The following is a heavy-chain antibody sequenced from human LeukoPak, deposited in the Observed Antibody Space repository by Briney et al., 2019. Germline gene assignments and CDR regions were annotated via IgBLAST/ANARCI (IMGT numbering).Heavy chain of an antibody. CDR2: IRQDGGEK. CDR3: ARDGAAAGLYFDL. J-gene: IGHJ4*02. CDR1: GFTFSDYW. Sequence: GGSLRLSCAVSGFTFSDYWMNWVRQAPGKGLEWVASIRQDGGEKSYVDSVKGRLTISRDNTKHSLYLQMSSLRAEDTGVYYCARDGAAAGLYFDLWGQGTLVTVSS. V-gene: IGHV3-7*01. D-gene: IGHD6-13*01.